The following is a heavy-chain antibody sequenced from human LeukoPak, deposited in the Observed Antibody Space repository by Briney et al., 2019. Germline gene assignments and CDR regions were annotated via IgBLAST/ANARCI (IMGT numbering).Heavy chain of an antibody. Sequence: PSETLSLTCAVSGGSISSSNWWSWVRQPPGKGLEWIGEIYHSGSTNYTPSLKSRVTISVDKSKNQFSLKLSSVTAADTAVYYCARTGVGILAYWYFDLWAVAPWSLSPQ. V-gene: IGHV4-4*02. CDR3: ARTGVGILAYWYFDL. CDR2: IYHSGST. J-gene: IGHJ2*01. D-gene: IGHD1-26*01. CDR1: GGSISSSNW.